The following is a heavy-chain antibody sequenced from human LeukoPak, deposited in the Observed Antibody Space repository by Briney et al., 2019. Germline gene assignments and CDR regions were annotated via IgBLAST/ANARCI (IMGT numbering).Heavy chain of an antibody. CDR1: VYTFTGYY. CDR2: INPNSGGA. D-gene: IGHD3-22*01. CDR3: ARVLRYDDSSGYYAY. J-gene: IGHJ4*02. V-gene: IGHV1-2*02. Sequence: ASVKVSFKASVYTFTGYYMHWVRQAPGQGLEWMGWINPNSGGANYAQTLQGRVTMTRDTSISIVYMELSGLRTDDTAVYYCARVLRYDDSSGYYAYWGQGTLVTVSS.